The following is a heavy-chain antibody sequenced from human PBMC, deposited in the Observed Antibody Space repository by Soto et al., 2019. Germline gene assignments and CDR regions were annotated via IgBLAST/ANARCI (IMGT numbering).Heavy chain of an antibody. CDR1: GGSIISSSYC. V-gene: IGHV4-39*02. D-gene: IGHD1-26*01. Sequence: PSETLSLTCTVSGGSIISSSYCFFCIRQPPGKGLEWIGSIYYSGSTYYNPSLKSRVTMTTDTSTGTAYMELRSLRSDDTAMYYCARDGGSGSYRIFDYWGQGTLVTVSS. CDR2: IYYSGST. CDR3: ARDGGSGSYRIFDY. J-gene: IGHJ4*02.